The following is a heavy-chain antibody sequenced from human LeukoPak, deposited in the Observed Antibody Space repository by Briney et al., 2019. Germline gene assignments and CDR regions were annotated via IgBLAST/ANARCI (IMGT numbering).Heavy chain of an antibody. CDR3: ARGINSYYYYGMDV. D-gene: IGHD2-15*01. Sequence: GGSLRLSCAASGFTFSSYGMHWVRQAPGKGLEWVAVIWYDGSNKYYADSVKGRFTISRDNSKNTLYLQMNSLRAEDTVVYYCARGINSYYYYGMDVWGQGTTVTVSS. V-gene: IGHV3-33*01. CDR1: GFTFSSYG. J-gene: IGHJ6*02. CDR2: IWYDGSNK.